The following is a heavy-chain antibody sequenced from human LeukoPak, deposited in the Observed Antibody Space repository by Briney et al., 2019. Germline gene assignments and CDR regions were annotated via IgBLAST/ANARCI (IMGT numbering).Heavy chain of an antibody. V-gene: IGHV4-34*01. Sequence: SETLSLTCAVYGGSFSGYYWSWIRQPPGKGLEWIGEINHSGSTNYNPSLKSRVTISVGTSKNQFSLKLSSVTAADTAVYYCARARITMVRGVIKPTSLFDYWGQGTLVTVSS. J-gene: IGHJ4*02. CDR1: GGSFSGYY. CDR3: ARARITMVRGVIKPTSLFDY. CDR2: INHSGST. D-gene: IGHD3-10*01.